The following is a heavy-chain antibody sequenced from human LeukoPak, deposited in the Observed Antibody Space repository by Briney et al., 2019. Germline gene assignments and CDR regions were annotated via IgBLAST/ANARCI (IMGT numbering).Heavy chain of an antibody. Sequence: PGGSLRLSCAASGFTFSSYWMSWVRQAPGKGLEWVSSISSRSTYIYYADSLKGRFTISRDNAKNSLYLQMNSLRAEDTAMYYCARENDYFWGNYRPPNDAFDMWGQGTMVTVSS. V-gene: IGHV3-21*04. CDR2: ISSRSTYI. J-gene: IGHJ3*02. CDR1: GFTFSSYW. D-gene: IGHD3-16*02. CDR3: ARENDYFWGNYRPPNDAFDM.